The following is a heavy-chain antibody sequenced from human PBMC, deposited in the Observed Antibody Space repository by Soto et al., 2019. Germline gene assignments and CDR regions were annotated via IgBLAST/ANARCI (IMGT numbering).Heavy chain of an antibody. CDR3: ARPHGQSKGFHYYYYGMEV. CDR1: GGTFSSYA. V-gene: IGHV1-69*06. Sequence: QVQLVQSGAEVKKPGSSVKVSCKASGGTFSSYAISWVRQAPGQGLEWMGGIIPIFGTANYAQKFQGRVTLTTDKSTSTVYMKLSTLRSENTAVYYCARPHGQSKGFHYYYYGMEVWGQGTTVSVTS. CDR2: IIPIFGTA. J-gene: IGHJ6*02. D-gene: IGHD2-21*01.